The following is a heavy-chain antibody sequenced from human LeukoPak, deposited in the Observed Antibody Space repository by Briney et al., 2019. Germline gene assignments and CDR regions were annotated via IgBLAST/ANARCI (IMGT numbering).Heavy chain of an antibody. J-gene: IGHJ4*02. D-gene: IGHD3-22*01. CDR1: VFTWDDCG. V-gene: IGHV3-23*01. CDR3: AKRGVVIRVILVGFHKEAYYFDS. CDR2: ISDSGGRT. Sequence: PGGSLRLSCAASVFTWDDCGMSGVRQAPGGGLEWVAGISDSGGRTNYADSVKGRFTISRENPKNTLYLQMNSLRAEDTAVYFCAKRGVVIRVILVGFHKEAYYFDSWGQGALVTVSS.